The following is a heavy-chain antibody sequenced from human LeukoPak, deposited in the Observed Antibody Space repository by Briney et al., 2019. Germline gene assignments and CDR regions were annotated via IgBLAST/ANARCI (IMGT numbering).Heavy chain of an antibody. CDR2: IYYSGST. CDR3: ARVGRSGGSCYPYY. D-gene: IGHD2-15*01. Sequence: SQTLSLTCTVSGGSISSGDYYWSWIRQPPGKGLEWIGYIYYSGSTYYNPSLKSRVTISVDTSKNQFSLKLSSVTAADTAVYYCARVGRSGGSCYPYYWGQGTLVTVSS. CDR1: GGSISSGDYY. V-gene: IGHV4-30-4*01. J-gene: IGHJ4*02.